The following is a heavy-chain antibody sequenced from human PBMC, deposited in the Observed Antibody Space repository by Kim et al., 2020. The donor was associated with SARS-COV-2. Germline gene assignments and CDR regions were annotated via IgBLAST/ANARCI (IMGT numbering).Heavy chain of an antibody. D-gene: IGHD3-3*01. Sequence: GGSLRLSCAASGFTFSSYAMSWVRQAPGKGLEWVSVIYSGGSSTYYADSVKGRFTISRDNSKNTLYLQMNSLRAEDTAVYYCAKDFSGETYYDFWSGYFREPYYYYGMDVWGQGTTVTVSS. CDR1: GFTFSSYA. CDR2: IYSGGSST. V-gene: IGHV3-23*03. J-gene: IGHJ6*02. CDR3: AKDFSGETYYDFWSGYFREPYYYYGMDV.